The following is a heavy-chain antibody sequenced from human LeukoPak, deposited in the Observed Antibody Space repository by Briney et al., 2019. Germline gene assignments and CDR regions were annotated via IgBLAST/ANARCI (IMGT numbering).Heavy chain of an antibody. D-gene: IGHD2-15*01. CDR3: ARGGKKGGGDSLDL. Sequence: PGGSLRLSCAASGFTFSSFEMNWVRQAPGQGLEWVSLFSSVGSYKYYADSVKGRFTISRDNAKSSLYLQLNSLRVGDTGRYYCARGGKKGGGDSLDLWGPGTMVTVSS. V-gene: IGHV3-48*03. J-gene: IGHJ3*01. CDR1: GFTFSSFE. CDR2: FSSVGSYK.